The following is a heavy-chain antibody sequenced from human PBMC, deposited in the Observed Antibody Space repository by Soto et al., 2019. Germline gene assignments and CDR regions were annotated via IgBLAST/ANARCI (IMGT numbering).Heavy chain of an antibody. CDR3: ARVDSGYDCSGCYQH. J-gene: IGHJ1*01. CDR2: IYYSGST. D-gene: IGHD3-22*01. Sequence: ASETLSLTCTVSGGSISSYYWSWVRQPPGKGLEWIGYIYYSGSTNYNPSLKSRVPLSVDTSKNQFSLKLSSVTAADPAVDYGARVDSGYDCSGCYQHWGQGTRVTVSS. V-gene: IGHV4-59*01. CDR1: GGSISSYY.